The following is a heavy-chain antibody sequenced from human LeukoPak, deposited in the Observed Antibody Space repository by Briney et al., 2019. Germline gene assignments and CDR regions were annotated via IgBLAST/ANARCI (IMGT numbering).Heavy chain of an antibody. V-gene: IGHV3-11*01. D-gene: IGHD3-16*02. CDR1: GFTFSDYY. Sequence: PGGSLRLSCAASGFTFSDYYMSWIRQAPGKGLEWVSYISSSGSTIYYADSVKGRFTISRDNAKNSLYLQMNSLRAEDTAVYYCARYRRGSALYYYYYYGMDVWGQGTTVTVSS. J-gene: IGHJ6*02. CDR2: ISSSGSTI. CDR3: ARYRRGSALYYYYYYGMDV.